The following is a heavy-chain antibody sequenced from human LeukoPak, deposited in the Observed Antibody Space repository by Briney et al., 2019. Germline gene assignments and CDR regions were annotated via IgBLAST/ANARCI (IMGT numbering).Heavy chain of an antibody. CDR3: ARDGGTLSGSSYDY. J-gene: IGHJ4*02. CDR2: IYYSGST. D-gene: IGHD1-26*01. Sequence: SETLSLTCTVSGGSISSGDYYWSWIRQPPGKGLEWIGYIYYSGSTYYNPSLKSRVTISVDTSKNQFSLKLSSVTAADTAVYYCARDGGTLSGSSYDYWGQGTLVTVSS. V-gene: IGHV4-30-4*01. CDR1: GGSISSGDYY.